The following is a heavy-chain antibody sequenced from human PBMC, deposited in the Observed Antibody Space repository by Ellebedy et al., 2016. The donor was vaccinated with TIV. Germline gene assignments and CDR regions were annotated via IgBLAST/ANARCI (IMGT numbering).Heavy chain of an antibody. CDR3: ATSHYFASGSDLDY. CDR2: IRSDGTNK. CDR1: GFTFSSHG. V-gene: IGHV3-30*02. J-gene: IGHJ4*02. D-gene: IGHD3-10*01. Sequence: PGGSLRLSCAASGFTFSSHGMHWVRQAPGKGLDWVAFIRSDGTNKYYGDSVKGRFTISRDNSKKTLYLQMNSLRAEDTAVYYCATSHYFASGSDLDYWGQGTLVTVSS.